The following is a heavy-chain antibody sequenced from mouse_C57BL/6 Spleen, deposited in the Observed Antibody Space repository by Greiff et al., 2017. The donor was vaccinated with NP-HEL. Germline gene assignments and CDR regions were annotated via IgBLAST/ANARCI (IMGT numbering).Heavy chain of an antibody. V-gene: IGHV5-16*01. CDR2: INYDGSST. D-gene: IGHD2-3*01. CDR1: GFTFSDYY. J-gene: IGHJ1*03. CDR3: AREGDGYYYWYFDV. Sequence: EVKVVESEGGLVQPGSSMKLSCTASGFTFSDYYMAWVRQVPEKGLEWVANINYDGSSTYYLDSLKSRFIISRDNAKNILYLQMSSLKSEDTATYYCAREGDGYYYWYFDVWGTGTTVTVSS.